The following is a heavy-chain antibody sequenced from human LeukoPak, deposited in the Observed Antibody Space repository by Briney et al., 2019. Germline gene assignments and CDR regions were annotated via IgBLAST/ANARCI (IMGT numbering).Heavy chain of an antibody. J-gene: IGHJ4*02. D-gene: IGHD6-19*01. CDR1: GYTFTTYG. Sequence: ASVKVSCKASGYTFTTYGISWVRQAPGQGLEWMGWINAGNGNTKYSQEFQGRVTISRDTSASTAYMELSSLTSEDMAVYYCARVVKYSSGPLTDLLPYYFDSWGQGTLVTVSS. CDR2: INAGNGNT. CDR3: ARVVKYSSGPLTDLLPYYFDS. V-gene: IGHV1-3*03.